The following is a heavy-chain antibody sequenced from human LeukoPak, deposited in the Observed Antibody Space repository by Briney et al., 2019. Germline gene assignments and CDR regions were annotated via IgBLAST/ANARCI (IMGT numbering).Heavy chain of an antibody. J-gene: IGHJ4*02. CDR2: IIPIFGTA. V-gene: IGHV1-69*13. CDR1: GGTFSSYA. Sequence: VASVKVSCKASGGTFSSYAISWVRQAPGQGLEWMGGIIPIFGTANYAQKFQGRVTITADESTSTAYMELSSLRSEDTAVYYCAREPDRTADYFDYWGQGTLVTVSS. CDR3: AREPDRTADYFDY. D-gene: IGHD1-14*01.